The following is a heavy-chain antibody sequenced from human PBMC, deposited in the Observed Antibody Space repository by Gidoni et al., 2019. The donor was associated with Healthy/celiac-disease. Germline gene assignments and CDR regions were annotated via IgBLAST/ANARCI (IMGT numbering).Heavy chain of an antibody. CDR3: ARGYPFSRELYYYYMGV. Sequence: QTRGYGLEWIGEINHSGSTNYNPSLKSRVTISVDTSKNQFSLKLSSVTAADTAVYYCARGYPFSRELYYYYMGVWGKGTTVTVSS. CDR2: INHSGST. J-gene: IGHJ6*03. D-gene: IGHD3-3*01. V-gene: IGHV4-34*01.